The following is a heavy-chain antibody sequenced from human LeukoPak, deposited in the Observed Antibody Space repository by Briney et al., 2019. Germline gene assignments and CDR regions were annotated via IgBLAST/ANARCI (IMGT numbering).Heavy chain of an antibody. J-gene: IGHJ3*02. CDR2: IKQDESEK. Sequence: GGSLRLSCAASGFTFNNYWMTWVRQAPGKGLEWVANIKQDESEKYYVDSVKGRFTISRDNAKNSLYLQMNSLRAEDAAVYYCARLGPYAHNTFEIWGQGTMVTVSS. CDR1: GFTFNNYW. V-gene: IGHV3-7*01. D-gene: IGHD2-2*01. CDR3: ARLGPYAHNTFEI.